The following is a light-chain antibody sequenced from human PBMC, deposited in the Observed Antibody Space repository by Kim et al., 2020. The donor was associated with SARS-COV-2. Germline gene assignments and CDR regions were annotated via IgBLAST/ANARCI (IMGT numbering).Light chain of an antibody. J-gene: IGLJ2*01. Sequence: SSELTQDPAVSVALGQTVRITCQGDSLRSYYATWYQQKPAQAPILVIYGKNNRPSGIPDRSSGSSSANIASLTITGTQAGDEADYYCNSRDTNDNVVFGG. CDR1: SLRSYY. CDR3: NSRDTNDNVV. V-gene: IGLV3-19*01. CDR2: GKN.